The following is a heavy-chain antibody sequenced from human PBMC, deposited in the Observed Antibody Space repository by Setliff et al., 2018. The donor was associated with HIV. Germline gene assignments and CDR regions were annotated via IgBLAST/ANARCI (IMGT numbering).Heavy chain of an antibody. V-gene: IGHV1-46*01. CDR2: INPSDGIP. CDR3: TRAFPPMIPAAFDI. J-gene: IGHJ3*02. D-gene: IGHD3-16*01. Sequence: PGEGLEWVAMINPSDGIPSYAQKFQDRVVVTRDTSRSIVYMELSSLLSEDTAVYFCTRAFPPMIPAAFDIWGLGTLVTVSS.